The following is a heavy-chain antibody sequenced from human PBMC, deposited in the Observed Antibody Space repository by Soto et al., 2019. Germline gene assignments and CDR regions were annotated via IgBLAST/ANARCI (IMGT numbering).Heavy chain of an antibody. CDR3: AKEEDSSPRPPGPYYFDY. V-gene: IGHV3-21*01. J-gene: IGHJ4*02. CDR1: GFTFSSCS. Sequence: EVQLVESGGGLVKPGGSLRLSCAASGFTFSSCSMNWVRQAPGKGLEWVSSISSSSTYIYYADSVKGRFTISRDNAKNSLYLQMNSLRAEDTAVYYCAKEEDSSPRPPGPYYFDYWGQGTLVTVSS. CDR2: ISSSSTYI.